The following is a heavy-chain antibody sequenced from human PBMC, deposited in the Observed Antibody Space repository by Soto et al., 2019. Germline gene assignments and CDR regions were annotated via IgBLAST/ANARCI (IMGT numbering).Heavy chain of an antibody. Sequence: EVQLVESGGGLVQPGGSLRLSCAASGFTFSGSAMHWVRQASGKGLEWVGRIRSTANNYATTYAASVEGRFTISRDDAQNTTYLQMDSLKTEDTAVYYCTTFRPQIGPSNNFDFWGQGTLVTVSS. D-gene: IGHD7-27*01. V-gene: IGHV3-73*02. CDR2: IRSTANNYAT. CDR3: TTFRPQIGPSNNFDF. J-gene: IGHJ4*02. CDR1: GFTFSGSA.